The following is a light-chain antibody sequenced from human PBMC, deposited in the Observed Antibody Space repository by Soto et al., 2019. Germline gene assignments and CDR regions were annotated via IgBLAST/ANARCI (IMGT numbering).Light chain of an antibody. CDR3: CSYAGSYTGV. V-gene: IGLV2-11*01. Sequence: QSALTQPRSVSGSPGQSVTISCTGTSSDVGGYNFVSWYQHHPGKAPKLMIYDVSKRPSGVPDRFSGSKSGNTACLTISGLQAEDEADYYCCSYAGSYTGVFGTGTKLTVL. J-gene: IGLJ1*01. CDR2: DVS. CDR1: SSDVGGYNF.